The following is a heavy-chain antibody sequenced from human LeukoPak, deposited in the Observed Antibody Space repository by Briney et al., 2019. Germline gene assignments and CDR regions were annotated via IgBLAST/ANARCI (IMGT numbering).Heavy chain of an antibody. CDR2: ISYNGSHQ. CDR3: AKGGSSWYSDYYFDY. CDR1: GFTFSYFS. J-gene: IGHJ4*02. Sequence: GGSLRLSCAASGFTFSYFSMHWVRQAPGKGLEWLALISYNGSHQYYADSVKGRFTISRDNSKSTMYMQMNSLRPEDTAVYYCAKGGSSWYSDYYFDYWGQGTLVTVSS. D-gene: IGHD6-13*01. V-gene: IGHV3-30*04.